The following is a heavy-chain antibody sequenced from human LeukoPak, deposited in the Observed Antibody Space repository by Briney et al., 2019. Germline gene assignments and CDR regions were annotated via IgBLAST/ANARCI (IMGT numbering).Heavy chain of an antibody. CDR2: IRYDGSNK. Sequence: LPGGSLRLSCAASGFTFSSYGMHWVRQAPGKGLEWVAFIRYDGSNKYYADSVKGRFTISRDNSKNTLYLQMNSLRAEDTAVYYCAKGSGYSYGKTSDYWGQGTLVTVSS. CDR1: GFTFSSYG. V-gene: IGHV3-30*02. J-gene: IGHJ4*02. CDR3: AKGSGYSYGKTSDY. D-gene: IGHD5-18*01.